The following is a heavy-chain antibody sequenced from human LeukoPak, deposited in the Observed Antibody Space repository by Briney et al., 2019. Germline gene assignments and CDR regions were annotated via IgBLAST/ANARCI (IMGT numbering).Heavy chain of an antibody. CDR2: INPNSGGT. J-gene: IGHJ4*02. CDR3: ARGVRRNGDY. Sequence: ASVKVSCNASGHTFTGYYMHWVRQAPGQGRGWMGWINPNSGGTNYAQKFQGRVTMTRNTSISTAYMELSSLRSEDTAVYYCARGVRRNGDYWGQGTLVTVSS. V-gene: IGHV1-2*02. CDR1: GHTFTGYY. D-gene: IGHD4-17*01.